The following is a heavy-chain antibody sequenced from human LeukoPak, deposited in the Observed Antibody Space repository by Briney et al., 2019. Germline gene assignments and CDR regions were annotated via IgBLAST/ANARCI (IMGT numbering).Heavy chain of an antibody. CDR3: TRDATPVDTAMGDFDY. V-gene: IGHV4-39*02. CDR2: IYYSGST. CDR1: GGSISSSSYY. D-gene: IGHD5-18*01. Sequence: SETLSLTCTVSGGSISSSSYYWGWIRQPPGKGLEWIGSIYYSGSTYYNPSLKSRVTISVDTSKNQFSLKLSSVTAADTAVYYCTRDATPVDTAMGDFDYWGQGTLVTVSS. J-gene: IGHJ4*02.